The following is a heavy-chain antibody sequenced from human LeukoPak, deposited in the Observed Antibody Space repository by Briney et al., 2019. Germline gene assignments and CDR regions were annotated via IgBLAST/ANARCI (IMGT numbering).Heavy chain of an antibody. CDR3: ASYSSAHPYFDY. CDR1: GGSFSRYY. J-gene: IGHJ4*02. D-gene: IGHD3-22*01. CDR2: INHSGST. Sequence: SDTLTLTCAVYGGSFSRYYWSWIRQPPGKGLEWIGEINHSGSTNYDPSLKSRVTISVDTSKNQFSLKLSSVTAADTAVYYCASYSSAHPYFDYWGQGTVVTVSS. V-gene: IGHV4-34*01.